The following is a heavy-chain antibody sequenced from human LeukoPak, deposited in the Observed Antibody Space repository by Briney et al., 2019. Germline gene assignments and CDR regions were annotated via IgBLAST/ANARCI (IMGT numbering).Heavy chain of an antibody. J-gene: IGHJ4*02. V-gene: IGHV3-73*01. CDR3: TQDYYGSGSPDY. D-gene: IGHD3-10*01. CDR2: IRSKANSYAA. CDR1: GFTFSGSA. Sequence: GGSLRLSCAASGFTFSGSAMHWVRQASGKGLEWVGRIRSKANSYAAAYAASVKGRFTISRDDSKNTAYLQMNSLKTEDTAVYYCTQDYYGSGSPDYWGQGTLVTVSS.